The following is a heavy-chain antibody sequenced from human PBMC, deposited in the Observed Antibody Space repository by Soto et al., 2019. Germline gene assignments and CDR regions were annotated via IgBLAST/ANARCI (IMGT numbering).Heavy chain of an antibody. D-gene: IGHD1-26*01. CDR2: IIPICGTA. CDR1: GGTFSSYS. V-gene: IGHV1-69*01. J-gene: IGHJ4*02. Sequence: QVQLVQSGAEVKKPGSSVKVSCKASGGTFSSYSINWVRQAPGQGLEWMGEIIPICGTANYAQKFQGRVTITADESTSTAYMELSRLSSEDTAVYFCARDGGRHSGGIDYWGQGTLVTVSS. CDR3: ARDGGRHSGGIDY.